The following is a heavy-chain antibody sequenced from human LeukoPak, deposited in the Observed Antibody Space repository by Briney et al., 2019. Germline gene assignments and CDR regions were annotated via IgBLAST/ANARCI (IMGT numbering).Heavy chain of an antibody. CDR3: ASGGWYVDY. CDR1: GGSFSGCY. Sequence: SETLSLTCAVYGGSFSGCYWSWIRQPPGKGLEWIGEINHSGSTNYNPSLKSRVTISVDTSKNQFSLKLSSVTAADTAVYYCASGGWYVDYWGQGTLVTVSS. D-gene: IGHD6-19*01. V-gene: IGHV4-34*01. CDR2: INHSGST. J-gene: IGHJ4*02.